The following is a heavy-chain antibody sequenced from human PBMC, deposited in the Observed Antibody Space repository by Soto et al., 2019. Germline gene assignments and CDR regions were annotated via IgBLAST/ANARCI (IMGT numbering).Heavy chain of an antibody. CDR3: ARHGSYWNCDY. J-gene: IGHJ4*02. Sequence: SETLSLTCTVSGGSISSSSYYWGWIRQPPGKGLEWIGSIYYSGSTYYNPSLKSRVTISVDTSKNQFSLKLSSVTAADTAVYYCARHGSYWNCDYWGQGTLVTVSS. CDR2: IYYSGST. V-gene: IGHV4-39*01. CDR1: GGSISSSSYY. D-gene: IGHD1-26*01.